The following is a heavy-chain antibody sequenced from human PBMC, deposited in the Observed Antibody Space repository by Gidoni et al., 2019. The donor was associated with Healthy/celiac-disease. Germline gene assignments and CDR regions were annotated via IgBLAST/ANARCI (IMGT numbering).Heavy chain of an antibody. CDR1: GYTFNGYY. CDR2: INPNSGGT. CDR3: ARGRPLGFGELLHDY. Sequence: QVQLVQSGAEVKQPGASVKVSCKSSGYTFNGYYMHWVRQAPGQGLEWMGRINPNSGGTNYAQKFQGRVTMTRDTSISTAYMELSRLRSDDTAVYYCARGRPLGFGELLHDYWGQGTLVTVSS. V-gene: IGHV1-2*06. D-gene: IGHD3-10*01. J-gene: IGHJ4*02.